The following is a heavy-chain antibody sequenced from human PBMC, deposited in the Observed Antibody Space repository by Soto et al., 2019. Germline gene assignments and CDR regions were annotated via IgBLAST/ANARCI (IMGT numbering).Heavy chain of an antibody. Sequence: SVKVSCKASGYTFTSYGISWVRQAPGQGLEWMGWISAYNGNTNYAQKLQGRVTMTTDTSTSTAYMELRSLRSDDTAVYYCARDPLTWIQLWLPSDYWGQGTLVTVSS. CDR2: ISAYNGNT. D-gene: IGHD5-18*01. CDR1: GYTFTSYG. CDR3: ARDPLTWIQLWLPSDY. V-gene: IGHV1-18*01. J-gene: IGHJ4*02.